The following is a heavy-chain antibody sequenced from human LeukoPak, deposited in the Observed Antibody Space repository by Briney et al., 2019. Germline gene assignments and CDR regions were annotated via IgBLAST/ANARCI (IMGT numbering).Heavy chain of an antibody. CDR3: ARHDSAGYSYFQY. V-gene: IGHV4-59*08. Sequence: ETLSLTCTVSGGSNSSYYWSWIRQPPGKGLEWIGYIYYTGSTNYNPSLKSRVTISLDTSKTQFSLKLSSVTAADTAVYYCARHDSAGYSYFQYWGQGTLVTVSS. CDR2: IYYTGST. D-gene: IGHD3-22*01. CDR1: GGSNSSYY. J-gene: IGHJ1*01.